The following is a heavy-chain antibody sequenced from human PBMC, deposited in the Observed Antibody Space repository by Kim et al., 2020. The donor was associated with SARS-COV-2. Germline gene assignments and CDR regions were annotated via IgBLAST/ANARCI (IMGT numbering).Heavy chain of an antibody. CDR3: AKDPGYCSSTSCHGAIDY. V-gene: IGHV3-23*01. Sequence: GGSLRLSCAASGFTFSSYAMSWVRQAPGKGLEWVSAISGSGGSTYYADSVKGRFTISRDNSKNTLYLQMNSLRAEDTAVYYCAKDPGYCSSTSCHGAIDYWGQGTLVTVSS. CDR2: ISGSGGST. CDR1: GFTFSSYA. D-gene: IGHD2-2*01. J-gene: IGHJ4*02.